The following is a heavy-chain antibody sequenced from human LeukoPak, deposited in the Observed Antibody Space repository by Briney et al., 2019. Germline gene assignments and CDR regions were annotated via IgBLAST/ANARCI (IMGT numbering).Heavy chain of an antibody. CDR3: ARGWLRTSSGYYYDYFDY. J-gene: IGHJ4*02. V-gene: IGHV1-2*04. D-gene: IGHD3-22*01. CDR2: INPNSGGT. Sequence: ASVKVSCKASGYTFTGYYMHWVRQAPGQGLEWMGWINPNSGGTNYAQKFQGWVTMTRDTSTSTVYMELSSLRSEDTAVYYCARGWLRTSSGYYYDYFDYWGQGTLVTVSS. CDR1: GYTFTGYY.